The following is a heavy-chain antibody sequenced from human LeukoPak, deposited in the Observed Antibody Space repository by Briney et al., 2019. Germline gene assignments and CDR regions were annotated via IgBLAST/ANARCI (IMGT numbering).Heavy chain of an antibody. CDR1: GFTFSDHY. J-gene: IGHJ6*02. Sequence: GGSLRLSCAASGFTFSDHYMDWVRQAPGKGLEWVGRTRNKANSYTTEYAASVKGRFTISKDDSKNSLYLQMNSLKTEDTAVYYCARECCDDLYYYGMDVWGQGTTVTVSS. V-gene: IGHV3-72*01. CDR3: ARECCDDLYYYGMDV. CDR2: TRNKANSYTT.